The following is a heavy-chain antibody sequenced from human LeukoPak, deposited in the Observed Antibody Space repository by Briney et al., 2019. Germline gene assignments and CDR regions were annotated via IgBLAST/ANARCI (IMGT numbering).Heavy chain of an antibody. CDR2: ISWNSGHI. J-gene: IGHJ5*02. D-gene: IGHD6-19*01. CDR1: GFTFDDYA. V-gene: IGHV3-9*01. Sequence: GGSLRLSCAASGFTFDDYAMHWVRQTPGKGLEWVSGISWNSGHIGYADSVKGRFTISRDNAKNSLYLQMNSLRAEDTALYYCAKDKWSGAVKFNWFDPWGQGTLVTVSS. CDR3: AKDKWSGAVKFNWFDP.